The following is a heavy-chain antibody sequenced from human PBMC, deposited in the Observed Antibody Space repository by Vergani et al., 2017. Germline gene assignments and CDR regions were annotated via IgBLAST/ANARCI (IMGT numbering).Heavy chain of an antibody. CDR1: EYSFGNYW. CDR3: ARHTTYTDS. D-gene: IGHD1-1*01. Sequence: EVELVQSGPETRKPGESLKISCKGSEYSFGNYWMGWVRQMPGKGLEWMGIIYPADSDTRYSPSFQGQVTISADKSISTAFLQWDSLQASDTALYDCARHTTYTDSWGQGTLVTVSS. V-gene: IGHV5-51*01. J-gene: IGHJ4*02. CDR2: IYPADSDT.